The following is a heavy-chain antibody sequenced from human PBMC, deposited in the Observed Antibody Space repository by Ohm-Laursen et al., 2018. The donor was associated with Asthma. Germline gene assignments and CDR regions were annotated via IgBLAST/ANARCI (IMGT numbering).Heavy chain of an antibody. D-gene: IGHD5-24*01. J-gene: IGHJ4*02. V-gene: IGHV4-30-4*02. CDR1: GGSIGSDDYY. Sequence: SETLSLTCTVSGGSIGSDDYYWSWIRQPPGKGLEWIGYIYHSVSTYYSPSLKSRVTISVDTSKNQFSLELSSVTAADTAVYYCAREMTTTSPSYFHYWGQGTLVTVSS. CDR2: IYHSVST. CDR3: AREMTTTSPSYFHY.